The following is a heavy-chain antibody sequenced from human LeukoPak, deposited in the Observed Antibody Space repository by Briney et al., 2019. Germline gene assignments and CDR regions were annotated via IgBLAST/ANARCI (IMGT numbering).Heavy chain of an antibody. Sequence: GASVTVSCTASGGTFSSYAISWVRQAPGQGLEWMGGIIPIFGTANYAQKFQGRVTITADESTSTAYMELSSLRSEDTAVYYCARSPDTAMVIGPQYYFDYWGQGTLVTVSS. CDR1: GGTFSSYA. V-gene: IGHV1-69*13. J-gene: IGHJ4*02. CDR2: IIPIFGTA. CDR3: ARSPDTAMVIGPQYYFDY. D-gene: IGHD5-18*01.